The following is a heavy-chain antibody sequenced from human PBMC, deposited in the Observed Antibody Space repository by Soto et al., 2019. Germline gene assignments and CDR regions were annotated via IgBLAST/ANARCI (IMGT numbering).Heavy chain of an antibody. CDR2: ISSSGGTS. CDR3: VKDRRDYISTWFDL. D-gene: IGHD3-9*01. V-gene: IGHV3-23*01. Sequence: EVQLLESGGGLVQPGGSLRLSCAASGFTFSNYAMSWVRQEPGKGLEWVSAISSSGGTSNYADSLKGRFTISRDNSKNTLYLEMNSLIAEDTAEYYCVKDRRDYISTWFDLCVQGTLVTVSS. J-gene: IGHJ5*02. CDR1: GFTFSNYA.